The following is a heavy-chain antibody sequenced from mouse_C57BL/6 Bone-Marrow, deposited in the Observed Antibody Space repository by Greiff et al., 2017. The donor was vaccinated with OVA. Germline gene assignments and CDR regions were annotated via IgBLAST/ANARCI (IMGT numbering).Heavy chain of an antibody. J-gene: IGHJ2*01. Sequence: VQLQQSGAELVRPGASVKLSCTASGFNIKDDYMHWVKQRPEQGLEWIGWIDPENGDTEYASKFQGKATITADTSSNTAYLQPSSLTSEDTAVYYCTTWITTVVARNYWGQGTTLTVSS. D-gene: IGHD1-1*01. CDR3: TTWITTVVARNY. V-gene: IGHV14-4*01. CDR1: GFNIKDDY. CDR2: IDPENGDT.